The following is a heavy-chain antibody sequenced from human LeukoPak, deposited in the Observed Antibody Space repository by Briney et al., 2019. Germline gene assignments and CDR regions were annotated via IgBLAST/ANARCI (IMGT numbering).Heavy chain of an antibody. J-gene: IGHJ4*02. CDR1: GGSFSGYY. CDR2: INHSGST. CDR3: ARVVDTAMVKDAEIDY. D-gene: IGHD5-18*01. V-gene: IGHV4-34*01. Sequence: SETLSLTCAVYGGSFSGYYWSWIRQPPGKGLEWIGEINHSGSTNYNPSLKSRVTISVDTSKNQFSLKLSSVTAADTAVYYCARVVDTAMVKDAEIDYWGQGTLVTVSS.